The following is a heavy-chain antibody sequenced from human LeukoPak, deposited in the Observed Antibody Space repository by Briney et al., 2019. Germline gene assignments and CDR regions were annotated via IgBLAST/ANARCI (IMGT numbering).Heavy chain of an antibody. CDR3: AKDHVNAGRLDY. CDR1: GGIFTNYA. CDR2: ITGTSGRT. D-gene: IGHD6-13*01. J-gene: IGHJ4*02. V-gene: IGHV3-23*01. Sequence: GGSLRLSCAASGGIFTNYAMSWVRQAPGKGLEWVSLITGTSGRTYYAASVKGRFTISRDNSKNTVYLQMNSLRAEDTALYYCAKDHVNAGRLDYWGQGTPVTVSS.